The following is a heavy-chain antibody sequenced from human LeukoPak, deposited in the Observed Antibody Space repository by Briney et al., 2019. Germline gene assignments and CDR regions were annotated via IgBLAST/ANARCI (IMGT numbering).Heavy chain of an antibody. D-gene: IGHD2-15*01. CDR3: AHRYCSGGSCYSGVWFDP. CDR1: GFSLSTSGVG. J-gene: IGHJ5*02. CDR2: IYWDDDK. Sequence: ESGATLVNPTQTLTLTCYFSGFSLSTSGVGVGWIRQPPGKALEWLALIYWDDDKRYSPSLKSRLTITKDTSKNQVVLTMTNMDPVDTATYYCAHRYCSGGSCYSGVWFDPWGQGTLVTVSS. V-gene: IGHV2-5*02.